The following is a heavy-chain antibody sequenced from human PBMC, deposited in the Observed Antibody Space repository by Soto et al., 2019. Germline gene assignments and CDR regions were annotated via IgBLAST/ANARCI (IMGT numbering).Heavy chain of an antibody. V-gene: IGHV3-23*01. J-gene: IGHJ6*02. CDR1: GFTFSSYA. D-gene: IGHD1-26*01. CDR3: AKDAFPLGSLVYYYYGMDV. Sequence: GGSLRLSCAASGFTFSSYAMSWVRQAPGKGLEWVSAISGSGGSTYYADSVKGRFTISRDNSKNTLYLQMNSLRAEDTAVYYCAKDAFPLGSLVYYYYGMDVWGQGTTVTVSS. CDR2: ISGSGGST.